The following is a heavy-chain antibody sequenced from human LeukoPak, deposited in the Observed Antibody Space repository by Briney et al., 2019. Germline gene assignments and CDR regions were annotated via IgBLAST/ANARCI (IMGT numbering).Heavy chain of an antibody. Sequence: GGSLRLSCAVSGITFSRYWMSWVRQAPGKGPEWVANIKYDGSEKYYVDSVRGRFTIPRDNAKNSLYLQMNSLRAEDTALYHCAKDVGRLERNPDYWGQGTLVTVSS. V-gene: IGHV3-7*03. CDR3: AKDVGRLERNPDY. CDR1: GITFSRYW. J-gene: IGHJ4*02. D-gene: IGHD1-1*01. CDR2: IKYDGSEK.